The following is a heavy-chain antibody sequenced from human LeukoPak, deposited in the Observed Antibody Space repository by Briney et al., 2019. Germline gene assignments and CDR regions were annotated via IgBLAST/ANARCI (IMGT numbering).Heavy chain of an antibody. CDR3: MKGPQKEGYPVGQWLVRAGYFDY. Sequence: GGSLRLSCAASGFTFSSYGMRWVRQAPGKGLEWVAFIRYDGRNKYYADSVKGRFTISRDNSEHTLYLQMNSRRAEDTAVYYCMKGPQKEGYPVGQWLVRAGYFDYWGQGTLVTVSS. D-gene: IGHD6-19*01. J-gene: IGHJ4*02. CDR1: GFTFSSYG. V-gene: IGHV3-30*02. CDR2: IRYDGRNK.